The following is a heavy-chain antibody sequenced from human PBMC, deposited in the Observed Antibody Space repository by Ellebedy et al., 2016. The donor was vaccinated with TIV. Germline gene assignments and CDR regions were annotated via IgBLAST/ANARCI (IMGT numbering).Heavy chain of an antibody. V-gene: IGHV3-53*04. CDR3: ASPGYYGPFDQ. CDR1: GFTFSSYW. J-gene: IGHJ4*02. Sequence: PGGSLRLSCAASGFTFSSYWMSWVRQAPGKGLEWVSTIYSSGSTNYADSLKGRFTISRHSSKNMLYLQMNALRLGDTAVYYCASPGYYGPFDQWGRGTLVTVSS. D-gene: IGHD3-3*01. CDR2: IYSSGST.